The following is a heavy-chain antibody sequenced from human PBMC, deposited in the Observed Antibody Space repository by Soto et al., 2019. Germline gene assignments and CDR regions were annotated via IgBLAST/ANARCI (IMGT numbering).Heavy chain of an antibody. CDR1: GFTFSSYA. D-gene: IGHD6-19*01. V-gene: IGHV3-23*01. CDR3: AKGVAPISSGWYYFDY. Sequence: GGSLRLSCAASGFTFSSYAMSWVRQAPGKGLEWVSGISDSGSGGSTYNADSVEGRFTISRDNYKNTLYLQMNSLRAEDTAVYYCAKGVAPISSGWYYFDYWGQGTLVTV. CDR2: ISDSGSGGST. J-gene: IGHJ4*02.